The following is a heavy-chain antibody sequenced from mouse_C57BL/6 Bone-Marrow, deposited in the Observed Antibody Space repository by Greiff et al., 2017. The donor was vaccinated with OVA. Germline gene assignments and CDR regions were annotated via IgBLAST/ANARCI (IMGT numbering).Heavy chain of an antibody. J-gene: IGHJ3*01. CDR2: IYPRSGNT. CDR3: ARSSMVEGFAY. D-gene: IGHD1-1*02. V-gene: IGHV1-81*01. CDR1: GYTFTSYG. Sequence: VMLVESGAELARPGASVKLSCKASGYTFTSYGISWVKQRTGQGLEWIGEIYPRSGNTYYNEKFKGKATLTADKSSSTAYMELRSLTSEDSAVYFCARSSMVEGFAYWGQGTLVTVSA.